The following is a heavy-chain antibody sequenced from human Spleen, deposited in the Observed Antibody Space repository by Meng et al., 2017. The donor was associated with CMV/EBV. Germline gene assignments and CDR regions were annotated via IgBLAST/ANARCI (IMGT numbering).Heavy chain of an antibody. V-gene: IGHV1-18*01. CDR1: GYIFASYE. D-gene: IGHD3-16*01. CDR2: ISVNNGKT. Sequence: CKASGYIFASYEISWVRQTTGRGLEWMGWISVNNGKTKDAPKLQGRLTMTTDTSTSTAYMELRSLRSDDTAVYYCARVVKLGGYFDYWGQGTLVTVSS. J-gene: IGHJ4*02. CDR3: ARVVKLGGYFDY.